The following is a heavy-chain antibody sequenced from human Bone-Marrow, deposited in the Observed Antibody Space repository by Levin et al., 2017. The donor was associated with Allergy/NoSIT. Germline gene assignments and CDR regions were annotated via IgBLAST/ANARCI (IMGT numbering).Heavy chain of an antibody. D-gene: IGHD3-22*01. CDR1: GFTFSSYE. Sequence: GESLKISCAASGFTFSSYEMNWVRQAPGKGLEWVSYISSSGSTIYYADSVKGRFTISRDNAKNSLYLQMNSLRAEDTAVYYCARGADSDCITMIFFQGCDAFDIWGQGTMVTVSS. V-gene: IGHV3-48*03. J-gene: IGHJ3*02. CDR3: ARGADSDCITMIFFQGCDAFDI. CDR2: ISSSGSTI.